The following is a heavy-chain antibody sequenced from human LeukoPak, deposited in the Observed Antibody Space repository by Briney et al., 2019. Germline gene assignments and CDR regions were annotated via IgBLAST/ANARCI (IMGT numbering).Heavy chain of an antibody. Sequence: GGSLRLSCAASGFTFTTYWMHWVRQAPGKGLVWVSHINSDGSITSYADSVKGRFTISRDNAKNTLYLQMNSLRAEDTAVYYCARDAVDTANAVWGQGTTVTVSS. CDR2: INSDGSIT. CDR1: GFTFTTYW. J-gene: IGHJ6*02. V-gene: IGHV3-74*01. CDR3: ARDAVDTANAV. D-gene: IGHD5-18*01.